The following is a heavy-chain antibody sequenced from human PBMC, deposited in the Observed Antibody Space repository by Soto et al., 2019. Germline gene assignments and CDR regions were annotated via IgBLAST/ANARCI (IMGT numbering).Heavy chain of an antibody. J-gene: IGHJ5*02. D-gene: IGHD7-27*01. CDR3: ASHGERTIRYLDWFAP. V-gene: IGHV4-39*01. CDR2: IYYSGST. Sequence: PSXTLSLTCTVSGGSVSSSGNYWGWIRQPPGKGLEWIGSIYYSGSTYYNPSLKSRVTTSVDTSKNQFSLKLSSVTAADTAVYYCASHGERTIRYLDWFAPWGQGTLVTVSS. CDR1: GGSVSSSGNY.